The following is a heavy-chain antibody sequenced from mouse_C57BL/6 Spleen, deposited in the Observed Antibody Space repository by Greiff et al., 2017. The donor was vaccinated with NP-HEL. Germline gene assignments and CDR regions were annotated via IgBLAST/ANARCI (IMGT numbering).Heavy chain of an antibody. CDR2: ISYDGSN. CDR3: ARGNYGWFAY. CDR1: GYSITSGYY. J-gene: IGHJ3*01. Sequence: DVKLVESGPGLVKPSQSLSLTCSVTGYSITSGYYWNWIRQFPGNKLEWMGYISYDGSNNYNPSLKNRISITRDTSKNQFFLKLNSVTTEDTATYYCARGNYGWFAYWGQGTLVTVSA. D-gene: IGHD1-1*01. V-gene: IGHV3-6*01.